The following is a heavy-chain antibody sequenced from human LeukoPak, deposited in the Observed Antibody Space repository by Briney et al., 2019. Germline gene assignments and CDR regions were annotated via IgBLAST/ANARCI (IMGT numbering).Heavy chain of an antibody. D-gene: IGHD6-19*01. J-gene: IGHJ4*02. Sequence: KPSETLSLTCTVSGGSISSYYLSWIRQPPGKGLEWIGYIYYSESTNYNPSLKSRVTISLDTSKNQFSLKLNSVTAADTAVYYCARIGSGWTYYFDYWGQGTLVTVSS. CDR2: IYYSEST. CDR3: ARIGSGWTYYFDY. CDR1: GGSISSYY. V-gene: IGHV4-59*01.